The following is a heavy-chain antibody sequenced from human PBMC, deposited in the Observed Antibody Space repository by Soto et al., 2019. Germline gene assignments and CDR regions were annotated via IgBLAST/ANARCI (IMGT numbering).Heavy chain of an antibody. V-gene: IGHV3-21*01. CDR3: VRDTQVLRFLGGLSPYYYCMDF. D-gene: IGHD5-12*01. CDR1: GFTFSSYS. Sequence: PGRSLRLSCAASGFTFSSYSMNWVRQAPGKGLEWVSSISSSSSYIYYADSVKGRFTISRDNAKNTLYLQMNSLRAEDTAVYYCVRDTQVLRFLGGLSPYYYCMDFWGQGTTVTVS. CDR2: ISSSSSYI. J-gene: IGHJ6*02.